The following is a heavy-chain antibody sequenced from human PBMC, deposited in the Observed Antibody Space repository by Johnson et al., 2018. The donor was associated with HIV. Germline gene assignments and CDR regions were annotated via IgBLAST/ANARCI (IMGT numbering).Heavy chain of an antibody. CDR2: IKQDGSEK. CDR1: GFTFSSYW. Sequence: VQLVESGGGLIQPGGSPRLSCAASGFTFSSYWMSWVRQAPGKGLEWVANIKQDGSEKYYVESVKGRFTISRDNAKNSLYVQMSSLRAVDTAVYFCAGDNLPGIAVYGGAFDIWGQGTMVTVSS. CDR3: AGDNLPGIAVYGGAFDI. J-gene: IGHJ3*02. D-gene: IGHD6-19*01. V-gene: IGHV3-7*01.